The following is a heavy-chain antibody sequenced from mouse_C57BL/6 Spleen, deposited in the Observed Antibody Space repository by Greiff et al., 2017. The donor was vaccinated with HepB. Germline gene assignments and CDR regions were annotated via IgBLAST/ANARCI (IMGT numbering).Heavy chain of an antibody. D-gene: IGHD4-1*01. V-gene: IGHV6-3*01. Sequence: EVQVVESGGGLVQPGGSMKLSCVASGFTFSNYWMNWVRQSPEQGLEWVAQIRLKSDNYATHYAESVKGRFTISRDDSTSSVYLQMNNLRAEDTGIYYCTGGLGRAWFAYWGQGTLVTVSA. CDR3: TGGLGRAWFAY. J-gene: IGHJ3*01. CDR1: GFTFSNYW. CDR2: IRLKSDNYAT.